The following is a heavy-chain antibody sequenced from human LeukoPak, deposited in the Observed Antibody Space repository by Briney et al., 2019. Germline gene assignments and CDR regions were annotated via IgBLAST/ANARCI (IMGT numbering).Heavy chain of an antibody. CDR3: ARAVYDYIWGSYRFDY. D-gene: IGHD3-16*02. CDR2: IYYSGST. J-gene: IGHJ4*02. V-gene: IGHV4-31*03. CDR1: GGSISSCGYY. Sequence: PSETLTLTCTVSGGSISSCGYYWSWIRQHPGKGLEWIGFIYYSGSTYYNPSLKSRVTFSVDTSKNQFSLKLSSVNAADTAVYYCARAVYDYIWGSYRFDYWGQGTLVTVSS.